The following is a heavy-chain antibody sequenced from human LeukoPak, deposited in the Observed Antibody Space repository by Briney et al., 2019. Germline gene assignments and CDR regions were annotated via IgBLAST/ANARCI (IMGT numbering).Heavy chain of an antibody. V-gene: IGHV3-30-3*01. CDR2: ISYDGSNK. J-gene: IGHJ4*02. Sequence: GGSLRLSCAASGFTFSSYAMHWVRQAPGKGLAWVAVISYDGSNKYYADSVKGRFTISRDNSKNTLYLQMNSLRAEDTAVYYCAKDSKGCSSISCYKTGSFDYWGQGTLVTVSS. D-gene: IGHD2-2*02. CDR3: AKDSKGCSSISCYKTGSFDY. CDR1: GFTFSSYA.